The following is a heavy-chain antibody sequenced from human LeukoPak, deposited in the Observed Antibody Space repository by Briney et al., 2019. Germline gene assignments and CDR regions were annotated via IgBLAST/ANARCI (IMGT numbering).Heavy chain of an antibody. D-gene: IGHD3-22*01. CDR1: GFTFSSYA. CDR3: AKDSDSSGYSPLQH. J-gene: IGHJ1*01. Sequence: GGSLRLSCAASGFTFSSYAMSWVRQAPGKGLEWVSAISGSGGSTYYADSVKGRFTISRDNSKNTLYLQMNSLRAEDTAVYYCAKDSDSSGYSPLQHWGQGTLVTVSS. V-gene: IGHV3-23*01. CDR2: ISGSGGST.